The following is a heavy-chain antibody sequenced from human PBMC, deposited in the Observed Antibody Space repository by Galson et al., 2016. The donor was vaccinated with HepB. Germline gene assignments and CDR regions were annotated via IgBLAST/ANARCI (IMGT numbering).Heavy chain of an antibody. Sequence: SLRLSCAVSGFTFRDYYMSWIRQAPGKGLEWVAYISSTGNSKYYADSVKGRFTISRDNAKNSLILQMSGLRAEDTAVYFCAKVVNVNYFDSWGQGTLVTVSS. CDR1: GFTFRDYY. V-gene: IGHV3-11*01. D-gene: IGHD2-8*01. CDR3: AKVVNVNYFDS. CDR2: ISSTGNSK. J-gene: IGHJ5*01.